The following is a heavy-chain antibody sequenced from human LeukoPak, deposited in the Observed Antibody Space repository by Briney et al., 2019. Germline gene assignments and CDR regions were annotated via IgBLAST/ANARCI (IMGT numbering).Heavy chain of an antibody. D-gene: IGHD1-26*01. Sequence: PSETLSLTCTVSGGSISSSSYYWGWIRQPPGKGLEWIGSIYYSGSTYYNPSLKSRVTISVDTSKNQFSLKLSSVTAADTAVYYCARVSEWELLYWGQGTLVTVSS. CDR2: IYYSGST. J-gene: IGHJ4*02. CDR1: GGSISSSSYY. V-gene: IGHV4-39*07. CDR3: ARVSEWELLY.